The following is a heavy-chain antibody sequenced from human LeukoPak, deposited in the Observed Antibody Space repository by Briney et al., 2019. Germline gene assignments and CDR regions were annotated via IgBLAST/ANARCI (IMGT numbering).Heavy chain of an antibody. CDR1: GYTFTSYG. CDR3: ARAHDYYDSSGYSTSIFDY. J-gene: IGHJ4*02. CDR2: ISAYNGNT. Sequence: ASVKVSCKASGYTFTSYGISWVRQAPGQGLEWMGWISAYNGNTNYAQKLQGRVTMTTDTSTSTAYMELRSLRSDDTAVYYCARAHDYYDSSGYSTSIFDYWGQGTLATVSS. D-gene: IGHD3-22*01. V-gene: IGHV1-18*01.